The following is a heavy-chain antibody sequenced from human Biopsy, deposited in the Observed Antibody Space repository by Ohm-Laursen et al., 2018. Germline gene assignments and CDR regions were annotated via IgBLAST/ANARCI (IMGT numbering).Heavy chain of an antibody. Sequence: TLSLTCRVSGASVKTSGYFGPWTRQRPGKGVERIGYISYNERTHYNPSLTSRLAISFGTSNNRISLQLRSVSAADTAVYYCVREPKTGTAEAWYFDLWGRGSPVTVPS. CDR1: GASVKTSGYF. CDR3: VREPKTGTAEAWYFDL. CDR2: ISYNERT. J-gene: IGHJ2*01. V-gene: IGHV4-31*03. D-gene: IGHD3-9*01.